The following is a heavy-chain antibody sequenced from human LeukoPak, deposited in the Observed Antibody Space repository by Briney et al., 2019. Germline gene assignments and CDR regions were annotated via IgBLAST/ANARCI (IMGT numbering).Heavy chain of an antibody. Sequence: GGSLRLSRTASGFTFGSFAMSWVRQAPGKGLEWVSAMSNSGGSTYYADSVKGRFTISRDNSKNTLYLQMNSLRAEDTAVYYCAKDDGSGFGRGYFDNWGQGTLVTVSS. CDR1: GFTFGSFA. V-gene: IGHV3-23*01. CDR3: AKDDGSGFGRGYFDN. CDR2: MSNSGGST. D-gene: IGHD3-10*01. J-gene: IGHJ4*02.